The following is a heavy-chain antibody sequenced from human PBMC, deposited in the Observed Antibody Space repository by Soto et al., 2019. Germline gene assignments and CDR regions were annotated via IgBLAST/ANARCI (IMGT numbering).Heavy chain of an antibody. J-gene: IGHJ6*02. CDR1: GFTFSNAW. Sequence: PGGSLRLSCAASGFTFSNAWMNWVRQAPGKGLEWVGRIKSKTDGGTTDYAAPVKGRFTISRDDSKNTLYLQMNSLKTEDTAVYYCTTDRGGYYPDEYYYYGMDVWGQGTTVPVSS. CDR2: IKSKTDGGTT. V-gene: IGHV3-15*07. D-gene: IGHD1-26*01. CDR3: TTDRGGYYPDEYYYYGMDV.